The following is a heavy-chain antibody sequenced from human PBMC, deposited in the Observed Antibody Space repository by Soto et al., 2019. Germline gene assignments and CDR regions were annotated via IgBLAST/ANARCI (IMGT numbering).Heavy chain of an antibody. V-gene: IGHV6-1*01. Sequence: SQTLSLTCAISGDSVSSNTAAWNWIRSSPSRGLEWLGRTYYRSNWRHDYAVSVKSRITVNPDTSKNHFSLQLNSVTPDDTAVYYCARGVAGSGFDLWGQGTLVTSPQ. J-gene: IGHJ4*02. CDR3: ARGVAGSGFDL. CDR2: TYYRSNWRH. D-gene: IGHD6-19*01. CDR1: GDSVSSNTAA.